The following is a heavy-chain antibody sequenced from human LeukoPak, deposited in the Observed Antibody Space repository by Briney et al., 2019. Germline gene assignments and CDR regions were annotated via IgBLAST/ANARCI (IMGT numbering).Heavy chain of an antibody. J-gene: IGHJ4*02. D-gene: IGHD2-15*01. V-gene: IGHV1-18*04. CDR2: IGAYNGDT. CDR3: TRDHCRGDNCPSFDY. CDR1: GYTFTNFG. Sequence: ASVKVSCKPSGYTFTNFGISWVRQAPGQGLEWMGLIGAYNGDTNYAQKFQGRVTMTTDTSTSTAYMDLRSLRSDDTAVYYCTRDHCRGDNCPSFDYWGQGTLVTVSS.